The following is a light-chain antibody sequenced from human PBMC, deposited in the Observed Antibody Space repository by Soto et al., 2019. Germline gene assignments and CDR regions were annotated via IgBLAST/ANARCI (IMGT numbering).Light chain of an antibody. CDR1: QGVRND. CDR2: AVS. CDR3: LLHNSYPRP. Sequence: DIQMTQSPSSLSASVGDRVTITCRASQGVRNDLGWYQQKPGKAPKCLIFAVSSLQSGVPSRFRGSGSGAEFTLPISSLQLVEFATYYCLLHNSYPRPVGQGTNVEIK. J-gene: IGKJ1*01. V-gene: IGKV1-17*01.